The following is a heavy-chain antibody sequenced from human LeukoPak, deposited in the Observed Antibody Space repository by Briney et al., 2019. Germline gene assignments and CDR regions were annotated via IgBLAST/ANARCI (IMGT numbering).Heavy chain of an antibody. V-gene: IGHV5-10-1*01. CDR1: GYSFTSYR. CDR3: ARYRGDGYTVDY. Sequence: GESLKISCKGSGYSFTSYRISWVRQMSGKGLEWMGRIDPSDSYTNYSPSFQGHVTISADKSISTAYLQWSSLKASDTAMYYCARYRGDGYTVDYWGQGTLVTVSS. CDR2: IDPSDSYT. D-gene: IGHD5-24*01. J-gene: IGHJ4*02.